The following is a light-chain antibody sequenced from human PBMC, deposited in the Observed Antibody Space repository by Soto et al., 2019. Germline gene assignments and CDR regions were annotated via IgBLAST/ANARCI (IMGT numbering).Light chain of an antibody. CDR1: SSDVGGYNY. CDR2: EVS. Sequence: QSALTQPASVSGSPGQSVTISCTGTSSDVGGYNYVSWYQQHPGKAPKLMIYEVSNRPSGVSNRFSGSKSGNKASLTISGLQAEDEADYYCSSYTTSSTHWVFGGGTKVTVL. V-gene: IGLV2-14*01. J-gene: IGLJ3*02. CDR3: SSYTTSSTHWV.